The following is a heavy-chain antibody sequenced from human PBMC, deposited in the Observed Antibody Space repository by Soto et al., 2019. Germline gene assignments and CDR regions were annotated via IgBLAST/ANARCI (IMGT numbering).Heavy chain of an antibody. J-gene: IGHJ5*02. CDR1: GGSISSGGYF. Sequence: QVQLQESGPGLVKPSQTLSLTCTVSGGSISSGGYFWSWMRQPPGKGLEWIGYIYYSGSTYYNTSLMCRVTIPVDPSKNQSPLMLSSVPAANTAVYYCTRVRGINWFDPWGQLHLVSVSS. CDR3: TRVRGINWFDP. CDR2: IYYSGST. V-gene: IGHV4-31*03.